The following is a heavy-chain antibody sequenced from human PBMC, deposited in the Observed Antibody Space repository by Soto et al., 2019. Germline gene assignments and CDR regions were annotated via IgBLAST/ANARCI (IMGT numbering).Heavy chain of an antibody. J-gene: IGHJ6*02. D-gene: IGHD6-13*01. CDR2: ILYSGST. V-gene: IGHV4-59*01. Sequence: LSLTCTVSGGSISYYYWNWIRQSPGKGLEWIGYILYSGSTHYNPSLKSRVTISIDTSKNQFSLRLTSVTAADTAVYFCARGSPPSKYGLDVWGQGTTVTVPS. CDR3: ARGSPPSKYGLDV. CDR1: GGSISYYY.